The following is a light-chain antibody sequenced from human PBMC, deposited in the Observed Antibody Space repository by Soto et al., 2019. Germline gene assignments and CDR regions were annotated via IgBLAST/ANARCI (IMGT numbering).Light chain of an antibody. Sequence: QSALTQPPSASGSPGQSVTISCTGTSSDVGGFDYVSWHQQHPGKAPKVIIYEVTKRPSGVPDRFSGSKSGNTASLTVSGLQAEEEGDYYCSSYAGSNNPPYVFGTGTKLTVL. J-gene: IGLJ1*01. CDR1: SSDVGGFDY. CDR3: SSYAGSNNPPYV. CDR2: EVT. V-gene: IGLV2-8*01.